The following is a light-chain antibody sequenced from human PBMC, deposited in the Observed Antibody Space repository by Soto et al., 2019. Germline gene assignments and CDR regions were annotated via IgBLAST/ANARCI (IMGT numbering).Light chain of an antibody. CDR1: QSVSSSY. CDR2: GAS. Sequence: EIVLPQPPGTLSLSPGERATLSCRASQSVSSSYLAWYQQRPGQAPRLLIYGASIRATGIPDRFSGSGSGTDFTLTISRLEPEDFAVYYCQQYGSSPLTFGGGTKVDIK. CDR3: QQYGSSPLT. V-gene: IGKV3-20*01. J-gene: IGKJ4*01.